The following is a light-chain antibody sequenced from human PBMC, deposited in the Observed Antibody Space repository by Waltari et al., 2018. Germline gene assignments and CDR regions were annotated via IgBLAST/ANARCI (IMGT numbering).Light chain of an antibody. CDR2: GAS. Sequence: EIVMTQSPDTLSVSPGERATLSCWASQSVSSDLAWYQHKPGQAPRLLIYGASTRATGIPATFSGSGSGTEFTLTISSLQSDDFAFYYCQQYSDWPQTFGQGTKVEIK. J-gene: IGKJ1*01. V-gene: IGKV3-15*01. CDR3: QQYSDWPQT. CDR1: QSVSSD.